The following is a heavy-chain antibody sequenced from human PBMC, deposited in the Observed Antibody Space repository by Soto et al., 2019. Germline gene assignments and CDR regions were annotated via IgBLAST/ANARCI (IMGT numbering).Heavy chain of an antibody. Sequence: PGGSLRLSCAASGFTFSSYSMNWVRQAPGKGLEWVSYISSSSSTIYYADSVKGRFTISRDNAKNSLYLQMNSLRDEDTAVYYCARGFDFWSGYYKDYWGQGTLVTVSS. CDR3: ARGFDFWSGYYKDY. J-gene: IGHJ4*02. CDR1: GFTFSSYS. CDR2: ISSSSSTI. D-gene: IGHD3-3*01. V-gene: IGHV3-48*02.